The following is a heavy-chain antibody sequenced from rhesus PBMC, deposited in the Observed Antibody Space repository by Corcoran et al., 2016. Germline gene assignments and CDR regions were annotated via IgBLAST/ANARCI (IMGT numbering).Heavy chain of an antibody. V-gene: IGHV4-76*01. J-gene: IGHJ4*01. Sequence: QVQLQESGPGVVKPSETLSLTCAVSGGSISRGYDRSWIRQPPGKVLECSGYIYGSSGSTNYNPSLRNRVTISEDPSQNRFSLKLSSVTAADTAVDYCARSIAAAGMSFDYWSQGVLVTVSS. CDR2: IYGSSGST. CDR3: ARSIAAAGMSFDY. CDR1: GGSISRGYD. D-gene: IGHD6-25*01.